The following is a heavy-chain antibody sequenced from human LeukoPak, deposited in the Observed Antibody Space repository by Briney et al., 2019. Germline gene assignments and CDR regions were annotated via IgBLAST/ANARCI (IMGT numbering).Heavy chain of an antibody. J-gene: IGHJ4*02. Sequence: PGGSLRLPCAASGFTFSSYDMNWVRQAPGKGLEWVSYITYSGSNIYYADSVKGRFIISRDNAKNSLYLQMNSLRAEDTAVYYCARGLTTGGQGTLVTVSS. CDR1: GFTFSSYD. CDR3: ARGLTT. CDR2: ITYSGSNI. V-gene: IGHV3-48*03. D-gene: IGHD4-11*01.